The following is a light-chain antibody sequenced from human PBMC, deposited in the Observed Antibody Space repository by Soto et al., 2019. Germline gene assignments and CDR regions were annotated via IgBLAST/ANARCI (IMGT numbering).Light chain of an antibody. Sequence: QSALTQPASVSGSPGQSITISCTGTSSDVGAYNYVSWYQQHPGKAPKLMIFEVSNRASGVSDRFSGSKSGNTASLTISGLQAGDEADYYCSSYTSINHVVFGGGTKLTVL. CDR2: EVS. CDR1: SSDVGAYNY. CDR3: SSYTSINHVV. V-gene: IGLV2-14*01. J-gene: IGLJ2*01.